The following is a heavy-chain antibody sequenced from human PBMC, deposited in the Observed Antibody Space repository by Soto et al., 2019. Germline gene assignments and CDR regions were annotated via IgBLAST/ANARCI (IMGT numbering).Heavy chain of an antibody. CDR1: GGSVTSGPNY. Sequence: QVQLQESGPGLVRPSETLSLTCTVSGGSVTSGPNYWNWIRQPPGKGLEWIGSISFTGYTKYSPSLKSRVTMSKDASKNEVSLRLISVTAADTATYYYVRTYKGADWGQGALVIVSS. J-gene: IGHJ4*02. V-gene: IGHV4-61*01. D-gene: IGHD3-10*01. CDR2: ISFTGYT. CDR3: VRTYKGAD.